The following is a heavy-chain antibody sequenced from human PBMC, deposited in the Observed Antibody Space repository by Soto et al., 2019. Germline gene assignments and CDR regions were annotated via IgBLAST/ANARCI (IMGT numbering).Heavy chain of an antibody. CDR1: GGSFSGYY. Sequence: QVQLQQWGAGLLKPSETLSLTCAVYGGSFSGYYWSWIRQPPGKGLEWIGEINHSGSTNYNPSLKSRVTISVDTSKNQFSLKLSSVTAADTAVYYCARESSAAATDYWGQGILVTVSS. CDR2: INHSGST. D-gene: IGHD2-2*01. CDR3: ARESSAAATDY. V-gene: IGHV4-34*01. J-gene: IGHJ4*02.